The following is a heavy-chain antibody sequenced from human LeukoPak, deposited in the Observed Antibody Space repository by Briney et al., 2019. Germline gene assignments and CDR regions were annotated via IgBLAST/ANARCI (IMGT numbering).Heavy chain of an antibody. CDR1: GFTFSSYS. CDR3: ARLDFPTYYYDSSGSPDY. J-gene: IGHJ4*02. V-gene: IGHV3-48*04. D-gene: IGHD3-22*01. Sequence: GGSLRLSCAASGFTFSSYSMNWVRQAPGKGLEWVSSISSSSSTIYYADSVKGRFTISRDNAKNSLYLQMNSLRAEDTAVYYCARLDFPTYYYDSSGSPDYWGQGTLVTVSA. CDR2: ISSSSSTI.